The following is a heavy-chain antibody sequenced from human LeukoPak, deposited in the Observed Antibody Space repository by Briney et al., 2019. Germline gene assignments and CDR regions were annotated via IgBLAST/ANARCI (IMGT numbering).Heavy chain of an antibody. J-gene: IGHJ6*02. CDR2: ISGSGGST. CDR1: GFTFSSYA. Sequence: PGGSLRLSCAASGFTFSSYAMSWVRQAPGKGLEWVSAISGSGGSTYYADSVKGRFTISRDISKNTLYLQMNSLRAEDTAVYYCAEAPPSSYSYYYGMDVWGQGTTVTVSS. CDR3: AEAPPSSYSYYYGMDV. V-gene: IGHV3-23*01. D-gene: IGHD6-13*01.